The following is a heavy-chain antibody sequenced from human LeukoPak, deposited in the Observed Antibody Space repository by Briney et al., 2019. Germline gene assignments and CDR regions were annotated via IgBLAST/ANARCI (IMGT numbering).Heavy chain of an antibody. D-gene: IGHD2-2*01. CDR1: GDSLSVYY. J-gene: IGHJ4*02. V-gene: IGHV4-34*01. CDR2: IHQSGST. CDR3: ARPRYCMSTSCPDPQFEH. Sequence: SETLSLTCAVYGDSLSVYYWSWIRQSPGKGLEWIGEIHQSGSTNYSPSLKSRIVMSVDTSKNQFSLKMRSVTAADTAVYYCARPRYCMSTSCPDPQFEHWGQGTLVTVSS.